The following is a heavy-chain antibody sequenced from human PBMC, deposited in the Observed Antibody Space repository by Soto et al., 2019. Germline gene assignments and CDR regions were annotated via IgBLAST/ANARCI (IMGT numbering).Heavy chain of an antibody. V-gene: IGHV5-51*01. CDR3: ARQGKGSSWSNYYYYYGMDV. D-gene: IGHD6-13*01. CDR2: IYPGDSDT. CDR1: GYNFTNYL. Sequence: GESLKISCQGSGYNFTNYLIGWVRQMPGKGLEWRGIIYPGDSDTRYSPSFQGQVTISADKSISTAYLQWSSLKASDTAMYYCARQGKGSSWSNYYYYYGMDVWGQGTTVTVSS. J-gene: IGHJ6*02.